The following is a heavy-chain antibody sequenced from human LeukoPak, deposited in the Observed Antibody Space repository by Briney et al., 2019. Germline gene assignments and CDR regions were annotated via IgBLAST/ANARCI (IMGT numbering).Heavy chain of an antibody. CDR1: GYTFTGYG. V-gene: IGHV1-18*01. CDR3: ARDHPFYDPNDY. D-gene: IGHD3-3*01. J-gene: IGHJ4*02. CDR2: ISAYNGNT. Sequence: VASVKVSCKASGYTFTGYGISWVRQAPGQGLEWMGWISAYNGNTNYAQKLQGRVTMTTDTSTSTAYMELRSLRSDDTAVYYCARDHPFYDPNDYWGQGTLVTVSS.